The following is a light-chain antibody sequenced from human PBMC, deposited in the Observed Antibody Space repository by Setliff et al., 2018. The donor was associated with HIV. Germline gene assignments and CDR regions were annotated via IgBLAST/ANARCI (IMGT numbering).Light chain of an antibody. V-gene: IGLV2-14*01. Sequence: QSVLAQPASVSGSPGQSITISCTGTSSDVGGYNFVSWYQQYPGKAPKLLIFEVSNRPSGVSNRFSGSKSGNTASLTISGLQAEDEADYYYCSYTSSTTLLFGGGTKVTVL. CDR1: SSDVGGYNF. J-gene: IGLJ3*02. CDR2: EVS. CDR3: CSYTSSTTLL.